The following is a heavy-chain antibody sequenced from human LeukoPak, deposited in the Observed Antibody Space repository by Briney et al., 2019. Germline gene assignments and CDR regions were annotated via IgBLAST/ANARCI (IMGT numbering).Heavy chain of an antibody. CDR3: AREDYYDSTIDY. D-gene: IGHD3-22*01. CDR1: GFTFSSYS. Sequence: GGFLRLSCAASGFTFSSYSMNWVRQAPGKGLEWVSSISSSSSYIYYADSVKGRFTISRDNAKNSLYLQMNSLRAEDTAVYYCAREDYYDSTIDYWGQGTLVTVSS. CDR2: ISSSSSYI. J-gene: IGHJ4*02. V-gene: IGHV3-21*01.